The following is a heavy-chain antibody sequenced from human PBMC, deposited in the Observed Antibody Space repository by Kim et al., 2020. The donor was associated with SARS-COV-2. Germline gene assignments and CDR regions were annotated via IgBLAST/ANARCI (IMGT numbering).Heavy chain of an antibody. J-gene: IGHJ4*02. CDR1: GGSISSSSYY. CDR3: ARLLWATYVHAIDY. D-gene: IGHD5-12*01. CDR2: IYYSGST. Sequence: SETLSLTCTVSGGSISSSSYYWGWIRQPPGKGLEWIGSIYYSGSTYYNPSLKSRVTISVDTSKNQFSLKLSSVTAADTAVYYCARLLWATYVHAIDYWGQGTLVTVSS. V-gene: IGHV4-39*01.